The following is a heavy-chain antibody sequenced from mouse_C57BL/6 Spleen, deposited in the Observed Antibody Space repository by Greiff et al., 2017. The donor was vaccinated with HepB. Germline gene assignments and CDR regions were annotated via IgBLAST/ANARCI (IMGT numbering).Heavy chain of an antibody. D-gene: IGHD1-1*01. CDR3: ATIATVVARYFDV. CDR1: GYTFTSYW. J-gene: IGHJ1*03. V-gene: IGHV1-69*01. CDR2: IDPYDSYT. Sequence: VQLQQSGAELVMPGASVKLSCKASGYTFTSYWMHWVKQRPGQGLEWIGEIDPYDSYTNYNQKFKGKSTLTIDKSSSTAYMQLSSATYEASAVYYCATIATVVARYFDVWGKGTSVTVSS.